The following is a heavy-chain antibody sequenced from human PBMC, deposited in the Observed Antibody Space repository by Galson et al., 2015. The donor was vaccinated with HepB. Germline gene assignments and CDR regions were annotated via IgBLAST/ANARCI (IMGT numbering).Heavy chain of an antibody. D-gene: IGHD3-10*01. Sequence: SVKVSCKASGDTLSTYSITWVRQAPGHGLEWLGGIIPLFGTTNYAQRFQGRVTITADESTSTVYMEMSSLSSEDTAVYYCARGSFYGSGSYFRTTHYFYYMDVWGKGTTVTVSS. CDR2: IIPLFGTT. V-gene: IGHV1-69*13. CDR3: ARGSFYGSGSYFRTTHYFYYMDV. CDR1: GDTLSTYS. J-gene: IGHJ6*03.